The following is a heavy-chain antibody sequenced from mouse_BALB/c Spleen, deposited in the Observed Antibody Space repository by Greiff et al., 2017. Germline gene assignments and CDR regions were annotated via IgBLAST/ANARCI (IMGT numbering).Heavy chain of an antibody. CDR2: INPSTGYT. V-gene: IGHV1-7*01. D-gene: IGHD1-1*01. J-gene: IGHJ3*01. Sequence: VQLQQSGAELAKPGASVKMSCKASGYTFTSYWMHWVKQRPGQGLEWIGYINPSTGYTEYNQKFKDKATLTADKSSSTAYMQLSSLTSEDSAVYYCADSSWFAYWGQGTLVTVSA. CDR1: GYTFTSYW. CDR3: ADSSWFAY.